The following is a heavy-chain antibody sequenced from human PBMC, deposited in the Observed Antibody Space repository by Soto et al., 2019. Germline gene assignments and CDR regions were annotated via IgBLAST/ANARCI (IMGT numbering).Heavy chain of an antibody. V-gene: IGHV3-7*01. Sequence: GGSLRLSCAASGFTFSSYGMSWVRQAPGKGLEWVANIKQDGSEKYYVDSVKGRFTISRDNAKNSLYLQMNSLGAEDKAVYYCARDGTLSYYYYMDVWGKGTTVTVSS. J-gene: IGHJ6*03. CDR2: IKQDGSEK. CDR1: GFTFSSYG. CDR3: ARDGTLSYYYYMDV. D-gene: IGHD1-26*01.